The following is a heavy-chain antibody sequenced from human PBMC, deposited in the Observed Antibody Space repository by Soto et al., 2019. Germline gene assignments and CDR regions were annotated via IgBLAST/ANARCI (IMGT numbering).Heavy chain of an antibody. J-gene: IGHJ3*02. V-gene: IGHV3-33*01. CDR1: GFTFSSYG. D-gene: IGHD5-12*01. CDR2: IWYDGSNK. Sequence: QVQLVESGGGVVQPGRSLRLSCAASGFTFSSYGMHWVRQAPCKGLEWVAVIWYDGSNKYYADSVKGRFTIARDNSKNTLYLQMNSLRAEDTAVYYCARPSREYSGYVDAFDIWGQGTMVTVSS. CDR3: ARPSREYSGYVDAFDI.